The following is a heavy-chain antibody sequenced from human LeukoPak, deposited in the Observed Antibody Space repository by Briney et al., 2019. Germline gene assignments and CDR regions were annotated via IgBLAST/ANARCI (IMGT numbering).Heavy chain of an antibody. CDR2: ISPIFGTA. CDR1: GGTFSSYA. D-gene: IGHD2-2*01. Sequence: ASVKVSCKASGGTFSSYAISWVRQAPGQGLEWMGGISPIFGTANYAQKFQGRVTITADESTSTAYMELSSLRSEDTAVYYCAVACSSTSCYGVGIWGQGTMVTVSS. CDR3: AVACSSTSCYGVGI. V-gene: IGHV1-69*01. J-gene: IGHJ3*02.